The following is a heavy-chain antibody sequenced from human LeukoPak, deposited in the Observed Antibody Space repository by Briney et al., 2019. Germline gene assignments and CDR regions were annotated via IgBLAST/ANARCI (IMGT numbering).Heavy chain of an antibody. V-gene: IGHV4-39*01. D-gene: IGHD2-15*01. CDR2: IYCSGST. J-gene: IGHJ4*02. Sequence: SETLSLTRTVSGGSLSNSSYYWGWIRQPPGKGLEWIGCIYCSGSTYYNPSLKSRVSISVDTFQNQFSLKLSSVTAADTSVYYCVRDIYCSGGSCYSGPYYSDFWGQGTLVSVSS. CDR3: VRDIYCSGGSCYSGPYYSDF. CDR1: GGSLSNSSYY.